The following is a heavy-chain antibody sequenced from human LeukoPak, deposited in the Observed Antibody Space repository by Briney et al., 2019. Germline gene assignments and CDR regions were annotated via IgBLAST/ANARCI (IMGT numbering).Heavy chain of an antibody. Sequence: GRSLRLSCAASGFTFDDYAMHWVRQAPGKGLEWVSVIRWNSGSIGYADSVKGRFTISRDNAKNSLYLQMNSLRAEDTALYYCAKDRMATGLILDYWGQGTLVTVSS. V-gene: IGHV3-9*01. CDR3: AKDRMATGLILDY. CDR2: IRWNSGSI. D-gene: IGHD5-24*01. J-gene: IGHJ4*02. CDR1: GFTFDDYA.